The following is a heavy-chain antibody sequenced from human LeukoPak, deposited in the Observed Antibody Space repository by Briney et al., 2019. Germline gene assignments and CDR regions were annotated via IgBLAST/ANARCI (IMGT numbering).Heavy chain of an antibody. J-gene: IGHJ6*03. Sequence: GGSLRLSCAASGFTFSSYAMSWVRQAPGKGLEWVSAISGSGSSTYYAASVKGRFTISRDNSKNTLYLQMNSLRAEDTAVYYCARHGANYYYYYMDVWGKGTTVTVSS. V-gene: IGHV3-23*01. CDR3: ARHGANYYYYYMDV. D-gene: IGHD3-16*01. CDR2: ISGSGSST. CDR1: GFTFSSYA.